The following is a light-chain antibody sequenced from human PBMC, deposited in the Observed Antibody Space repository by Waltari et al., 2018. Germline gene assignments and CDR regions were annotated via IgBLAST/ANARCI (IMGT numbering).Light chain of an antibody. CDR3: QQYNNWPLYT. CDR1: QSVSNN. J-gene: IGKJ2*01. V-gene: IGKV3-15*01. CDR2: DAS. Sequence: EAMMTQSPATLSVSPGARATLSCRTSQSVSNNVARFQQKPGQAPSLLIYDASTRATGVPARFSGSGSGTEFTLTISSLQTEDFAVYYCQQYNNWPLYTFGQGTKLEIK.